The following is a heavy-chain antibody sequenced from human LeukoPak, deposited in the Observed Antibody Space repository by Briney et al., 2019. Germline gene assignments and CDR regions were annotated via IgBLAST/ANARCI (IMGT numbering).Heavy chain of an antibody. Sequence: GGSLRLSCAASGFTFSSYAMSWVRQAPGKGLEWVSAISGSGGSTYYADSVKGRFTISRDNSKNTLYLQMNSLRAEDTAVYCCAKTRKPPGYCSGGSCYRYYFDYWGQGTLVTVSS. CDR1: GFTFSSYA. CDR2: ISGSGGST. CDR3: AKTRKPPGYCSGGSCYRYYFDY. D-gene: IGHD2-15*01. V-gene: IGHV3-23*01. J-gene: IGHJ4*02.